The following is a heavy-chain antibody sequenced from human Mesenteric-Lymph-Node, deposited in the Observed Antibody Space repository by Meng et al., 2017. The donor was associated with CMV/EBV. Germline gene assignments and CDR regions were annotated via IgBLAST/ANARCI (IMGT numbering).Heavy chain of an antibody. CDR2: MNPNSGNT. V-gene: IGHV1-8*01. Sequence: ASVKFSCKASGYTFTSYDINWVRQATGQGLEWMGWMNPNSGNTGYAQKFQGRVTMTRNTSISTAYMELSSLRSEDTAVYYCARGLRFLWEYYFDYWGQGTLVTSPQ. J-gene: IGHJ4*02. CDR3: ARGLRFLWEYYFDY. D-gene: IGHD3-3*01. CDR1: GYTFTSYD.